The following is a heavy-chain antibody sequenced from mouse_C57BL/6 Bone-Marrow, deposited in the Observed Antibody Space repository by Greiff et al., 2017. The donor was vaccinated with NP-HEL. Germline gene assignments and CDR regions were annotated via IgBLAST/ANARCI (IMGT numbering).Heavy chain of an antibody. J-gene: IGHJ2*01. V-gene: IGHV1-84*01. Sequence: VQVVESGPELVKPGASVKISCKASGYTFTDYYINWVKQRPGQGLEWIGWIYPGSGNTKYNEKFKGKATLTVDTSSSTAYMQLSSLTSEDSAVYFCARCLTAVDVYFDYWGQGTTLTVSS. CDR2: IYPGSGNT. D-gene: IGHD1-1*01. CDR1: GYTFTDYY. CDR3: ARCLTAVDVYFDY.